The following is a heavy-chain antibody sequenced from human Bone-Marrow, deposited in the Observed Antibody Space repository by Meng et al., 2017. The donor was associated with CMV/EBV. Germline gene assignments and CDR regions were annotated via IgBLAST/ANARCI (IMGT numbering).Heavy chain of an antibody. Sequence: ASVKVSCKASGYTFSSYDITWVRQATGQGLEWLGWMNPNSGNTGSAQKFQGRVTMTRNTAINTAYMELSSLRSDDTAVYYCARGRWSDTAMVYGMDVWGQGTTVTVSS. V-gene: IGHV1-8*01. CDR2: MNPNSGNT. CDR1: GYTFSSYD. D-gene: IGHD5-18*01. CDR3: ARGRWSDTAMVYGMDV. J-gene: IGHJ6*02.